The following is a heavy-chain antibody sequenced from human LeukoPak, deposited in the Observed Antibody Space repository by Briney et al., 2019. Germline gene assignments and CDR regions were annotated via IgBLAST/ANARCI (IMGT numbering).Heavy chain of an antibody. J-gene: IGHJ4*02. D-gene: IGHD3-9*01. Sequence: GGSLRLSCAASGFTFSSYGMHWVRQAPGKGLEWVAVISYDGSNKYYADSVKGRFTISRDNSKNTLYLQMNSLRAEDTAVYYCARDVQSQLRYFDWLLNSWGQGTLVTVSS. CDR2: ISYDGSNK. CDR3: ARDVQSQLRYFDWLLNS. CDR1: GFTFSSYG. V-gene: IGHV3-30*03.